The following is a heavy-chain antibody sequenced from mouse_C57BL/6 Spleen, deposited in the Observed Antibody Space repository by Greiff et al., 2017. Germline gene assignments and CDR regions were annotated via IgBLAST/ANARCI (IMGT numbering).Heavy chain of an antibody. CDR1: GFTFSDYG. CDR3: ARATTVVAPFDY. D-gene: IGHD1-1*01. J-gene: IGHJ2*01. V-gene: IGHV5-17*01. Sequence: EVKLMESGGGLVKPGGSLKLSCAASGFTFSDYGMHWVRQAPEKGLEWVAYISSGSSTIYYADTVKGRFTISRDNGKNTLFLQMTSLRSEDTAMYYCARATTVVAPFDYWGQGTTLTVSS. CDR2: ISSGSSTI.